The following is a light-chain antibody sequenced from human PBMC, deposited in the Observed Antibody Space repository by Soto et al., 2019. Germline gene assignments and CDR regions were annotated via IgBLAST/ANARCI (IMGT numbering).Light chain of an antibody. CDR2: AAS. Sequence: IQLTQYTSSLSSSVLESFTITCRASQGISSYFAWYQQKPGKAPKLLIYAASTLQSGVPSRFSGSGSGTDFTLTICSLQPEDCTPYCCPLLSNLPLT. CDR3: PLLSNLPLT. CDR1: QGISSY. J-gene: IGKJ4*01. V-gene: IGKV1-9*01.